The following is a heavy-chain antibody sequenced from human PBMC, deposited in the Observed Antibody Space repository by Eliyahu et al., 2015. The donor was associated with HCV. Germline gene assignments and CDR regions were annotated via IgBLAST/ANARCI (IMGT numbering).Heavy chain of an antibody. Sequence: EVQLLESGGGLVQPGGSXRLSCAASGFTXSXYAMSWVRQAPGKGXEWVSGISGSGGSTYYADSVKGRFTISRDNSKNTLYLQMNSLRAEDTAVYYCAKDRGSSSSRQYSDYWGQGTLVTVSS. CDR3: AKDRGSSSSRQYSDY. CDR2: ISGSGGST. V-gene: IGHV3-23*01. J-gene: IGHJ4*02. CDR1: GFTXSXYA. D-gene: IGHD2-2*01.